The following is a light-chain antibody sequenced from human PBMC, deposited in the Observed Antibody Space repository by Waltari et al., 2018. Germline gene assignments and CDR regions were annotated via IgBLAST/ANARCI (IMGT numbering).Light chain of an antibody. J-gene: IGLJ3*02. CDR2: RSD. CDR3: ASWDDSLSGRWV. Sequence: QSVLTQPPSASATPGQRVTTSCPGTYSNVGANVLNCYQQFPGAAPKLLIYRSDRRPSGVPDRFSASKSGSSASLAISGLRPEDEADYYCASWDDSLSGRWVFGGGTKLTVL. CDR1: YSNVGANV. V-gene: IGLV1-47*01.